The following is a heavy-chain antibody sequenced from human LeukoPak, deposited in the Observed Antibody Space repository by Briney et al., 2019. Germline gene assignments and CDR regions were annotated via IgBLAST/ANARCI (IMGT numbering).Heavy chain of an antibody. CDR1: GFPFGTYG. J-gene: IGHJ3*02. Sequence: PGGSLGLSCDASGFPFGTYGMHWVCQAPGKGLEWLAFIRSDGSDKYYADSVKGRFTISRDNSRNTLYLQINSLRAEDTAVYYCARSYSDAFDIWGQGTMVTVSS. CDR3: ARSYSDAFDI. D-gene: IGHD1-26*01. V-gene: IGHV3-30*02. CDR2: IRSDGSDK.